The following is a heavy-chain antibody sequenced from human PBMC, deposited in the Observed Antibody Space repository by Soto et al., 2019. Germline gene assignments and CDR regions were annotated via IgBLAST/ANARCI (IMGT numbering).Heavy chain of an antibody. D-gene: IGHD1-26*01. V-gene: IGHV5-51*01. Sequence: YCGAWVRQVHDKGLEWIGIIYPGDSETRYSPSFQGQVTLSVDMAITTAYLQWGSLRASDTAMYFCATRHSGSNWVYIENRGEGIQVTVSS. J-gene: IGHJ4*02. CDR2: IYPGDSET. CDR1: YC. CDR3: ATRHSGSNWVYIEN.